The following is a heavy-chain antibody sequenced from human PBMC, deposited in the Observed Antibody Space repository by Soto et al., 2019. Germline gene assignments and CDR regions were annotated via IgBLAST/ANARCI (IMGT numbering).Heavy chain of an antibody. D-gene: IGHD3-10*01. Sequence: QVQLVQSGAEVKKPGASVKVSCKASGYTFTSYGISWVRQAPGQGLEWMGWISAYNGNTNYAQKLQGRVTMTTDTXTXXAYMELRSLRSDDTAVYYCASSARAGGYYYYGMDVWGQGTTVTVSS. CDR2: ISAYNGNT. CDR1: GYTFTSYG. V-gene: IGHV1-18*01. J-gene: IGHJ6*02. CDR3: ASSARAGGYYYYGMDV.